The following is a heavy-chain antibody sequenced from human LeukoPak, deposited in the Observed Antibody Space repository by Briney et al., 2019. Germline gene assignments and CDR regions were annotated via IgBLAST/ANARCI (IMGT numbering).Heavy chain of an antibody. V-gene: IGHV3-23*01. Sequence: GGSLRLSCSASGFTFNNYAMSWVRQAPGKRLEWVSSISDGGISTYYADSVRGRFSISRDNSKNTLSLQMNSLSAEDTAVYYCAKDHNWNPLYYFDYWGQGTLVTVSS. CDR2: ISDGGIST. CDR1: GFTFNNYA. CDR3: AKDHNWNPLYYFDY. D-gene: IGHD1-1*01. J-gene: IGHJ4*02.